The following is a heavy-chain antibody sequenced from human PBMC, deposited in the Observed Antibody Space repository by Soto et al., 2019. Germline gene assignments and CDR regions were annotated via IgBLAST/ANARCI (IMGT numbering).Heavy chain of an antibody. CDR1: GFTFSNYA. J-gene: IGHJ3*02. D-gene: IGHD7-27*01. CDR2: ISYDGSDK. Sequence: GGSLRLSCAAAGFTFSNYAMHWVRQAPGKGLEWVAVISYDGSDKFYADSVKGRFTISRDNSTNTLYLQMNSLRTEDTAVYYCARDGEDLQTDAFDIWGQGTMVTVSS. V-gene: IGHV3-30-3*01. CDR3: ARDGEDLQTDAFDI.